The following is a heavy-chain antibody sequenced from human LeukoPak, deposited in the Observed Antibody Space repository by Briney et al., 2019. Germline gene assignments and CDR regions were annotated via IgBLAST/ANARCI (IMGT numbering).Heavy chain of an antibody. CDR3: AKGSYYCSSSSCPQYYYYMDV. Sequence: GXXLRLSCAASGFTFSSYGMHWVRQAPGKGLEWVAFIRYDGSDKYYADSVKGRLTIPRDNSKNTLYLQMNSLRAKDTAVYYCAKGSYYCSSSSCPQYYYYMDVWGKGTTVTVSS. D-gene: IGHD2-2*01. CDR1: GFTFSSYG. CDR2: IRYDGSDK. J-gene: IGHJ6*03. V-gene: IGHV3-30*02.